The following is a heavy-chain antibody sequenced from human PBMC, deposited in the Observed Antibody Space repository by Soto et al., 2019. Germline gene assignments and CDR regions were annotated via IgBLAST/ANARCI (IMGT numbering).Heavy chain of an antibody. V-gene: IGHV3-23*01. D-gene: IGHD3-9*01. CDR1: GFTFSNYA. Sequence: VQLLESGGGLEQPGGSLRLSCAASGFTFSNYALNWVRHAPGKGLEWVSGISGGGGGTHYTDSVKGRFTISRDNCKNTVLLQMNSLRAEDTAVYFCTKGSHYDILTAYHAFDFWGPGTLVTVSS. J-gene: IGHJ4*02. CDR2: ISGGGGGT. CDR3: TKGSHYDILTAYHAFDF.